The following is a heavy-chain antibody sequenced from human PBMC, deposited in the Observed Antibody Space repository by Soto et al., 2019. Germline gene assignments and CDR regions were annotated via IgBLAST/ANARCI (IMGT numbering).Heavy chain of an antibody. Sequence: QVQLVQSGAEVKKPGASVKVSCKASGYTFTSYGISWVRQAPGQGLEWMGWISAYNGNTNYAQKLQGRVTMTTDTSTSTAHMELRSLRSDDTAVYYCARSSVYYYGSGSYMFDPWGQGTLVTVSS. CDR3: ARSSVYYYGSGSYMFDP. J-gene: IGHJ5*02. CDR1: GYTFTSYG. V-gene: IGHV1-18*01. D-gene: IGHD3-10*01. CDR2: ISAYNGNT.